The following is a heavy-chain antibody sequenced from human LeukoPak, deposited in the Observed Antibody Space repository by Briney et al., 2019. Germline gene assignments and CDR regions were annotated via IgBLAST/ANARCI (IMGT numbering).Heavy chain of an antibody. CDR2: ISYDGSNK. CDR3: TRDPDAKYSSGWSSYYYYGMDV. J-gene: IGHJ6*02. Sequence: PGGSLRLSCAASGFTFSSYGMHWVRQAPGKGLEWVAVISYDGSNKYYADSVKGRFTISRDNSKNTLYLQMNSLRVEDTAVYYCTRDPDAKYSSGWSSYYYYGMDVWGQGTTVTVSS. CDR1: GFTFSSYG. V-gene: IGHV3-30*03. D-gene: IGHD6-19*01.